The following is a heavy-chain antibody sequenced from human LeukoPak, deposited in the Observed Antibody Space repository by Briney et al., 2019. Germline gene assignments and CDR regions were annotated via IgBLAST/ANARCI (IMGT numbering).Heavy chain of an antibody. D-gene: IGHD3-10*02. CDR1: GGSISSGGYY. V-gene: IGHV4-31*03. CDR3: ARDGDCSGSHPHY. CDR2: IDYSGTT. J-gene: IGHJ4*02. Sequence: SETLSLTCTVSGGSISSGGYYWSWIRQHPGKGLEWIGYIDYSGTTYYNPSLKSRLTMSVDTSKNQFSLKLTSVTAADTAVYYCARDGDCSGSHPHYWGQGTLVTVSS.